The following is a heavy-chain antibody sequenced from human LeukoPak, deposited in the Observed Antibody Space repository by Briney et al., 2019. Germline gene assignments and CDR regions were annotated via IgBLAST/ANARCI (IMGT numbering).Heavy chain of an antibody. CDR1: GFTFDDYA. D-gene: IGHD1-26*01. V-gene: IGHV3-43*02. J-gene: IGHJ4*02. Sequence: PGGSLRLSCAASGFTFDDYAMHWVRQAPGKGLEWASLISGDGGSTYYADSVKGRFTISRDNSKNSLYLQMNSLRTEDTALYYCAKDIFPEAYSGSYLGFDYWGQGTLVTVSS. CDR3: AKDIFPEAYSGSYLGFDY. CDR2: ISGDGGST.